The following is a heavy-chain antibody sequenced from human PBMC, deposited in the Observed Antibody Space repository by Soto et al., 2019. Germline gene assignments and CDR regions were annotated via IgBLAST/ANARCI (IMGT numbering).Heavy chain of an antibody. J-gene: IGHJ4*02. CDR1: GYTFTSYG. CDR3: ARDERGAAAGTSTY. V-gene: IGHV1-18*01. D-gene: IGHD6-13*01. CDR2: ISAYNGNT. Sequence: ASVKVSCKASGYTFTSYGISWVRQAPGQGLEWMGWISAYNGNTNYAQKLQGRVTMTTDTSTSTAYMELRSLRSDDTAVYYCARDERGAAAGTSTYWGQGTLVPVSS.